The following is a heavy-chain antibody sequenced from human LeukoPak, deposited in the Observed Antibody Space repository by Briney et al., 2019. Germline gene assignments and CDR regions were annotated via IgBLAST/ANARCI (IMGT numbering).Heavy chain of an antibody. CDR2: VKQDGSEK. CDR3: ARDYRGYRAPYYFDY. J-gene: IGHJ4*02. Sequence: PGGSLRLSCAASGFTFSSYWMSWVRQAPGKGLEWVANVKQDGSEKYYVDSVKGRFTIPRDNAKNSLYLQMNSLRAEDTAVYYCARDYRGYRAPYYFDYWGQGTLVTVSS. V-gene: IGHV3-7*01. CDR1: GFTFSSYW. D-gene: IGHD2-15*01.